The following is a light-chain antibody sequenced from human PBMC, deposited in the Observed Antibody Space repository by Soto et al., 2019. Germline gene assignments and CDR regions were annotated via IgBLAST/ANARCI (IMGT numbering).Light chain of an antibody. V-gene: IGKV3-11*01. Sequence: EIVLTQSPATLSLSPGERATLCCRASLSVNSYLAWYQQKPGQAPRLLIYDASNRATGIPARFSGSGSGTDFTLTISSLEPEDFAVYYCQQRSNWPWTFGQGTKVEIK. CDR1: LSVNSY. J-gene: IGKJ1*01. CDR2: DAS. CDR3: QQRSNWPWT.